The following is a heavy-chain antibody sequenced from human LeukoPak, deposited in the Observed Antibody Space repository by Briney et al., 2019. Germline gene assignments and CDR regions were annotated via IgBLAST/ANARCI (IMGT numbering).Heavy chain of an antibody. CDR3: AKGTYYYDSSGYYYEDY. CDR1: GFTFSSYA. V-gene: IGHV3-9*01. Sequence: PGGSLRLSCAASGFTFSSYAMSWVRQAPGKGLEWVSGISWNSGSIGYADSVKGRFTISRDNAKNSLYLQMNSLRAEDTALYYCAKGTYYYDSSGYYYEDYWGQGTLVTVSS. D-gene: IGHD3-22*01. J-gene: IGHJ4*02. CDR2: ISWNSGSI.